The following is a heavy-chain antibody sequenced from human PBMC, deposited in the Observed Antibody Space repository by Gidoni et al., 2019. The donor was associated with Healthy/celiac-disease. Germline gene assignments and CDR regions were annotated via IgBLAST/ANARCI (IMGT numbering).Heavy chain of an antibody. V-gene: IGHV3-30-3*01. J-gene: IGHJ4*02. Sequence: QVQLVESGGGVVQPGRSLRLSCAASGFTFSRYAMHWVRQAPGKGLEWVAVISYDGSNKYYADSVKGRFTISRDNSKNTLYLQMNSLRAEDTAVYYCARDTYDSSGYYYYYFDYWGQGTLVTVSS. CDR3: ARDTYDSSGYYYYYFDY. CDR1: GFTFSRYA. CDR2: ISYDGSNK. D-gene: IGHD3-22*01.